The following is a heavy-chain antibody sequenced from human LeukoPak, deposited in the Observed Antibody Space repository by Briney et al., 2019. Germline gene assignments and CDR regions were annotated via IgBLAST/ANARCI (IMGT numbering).Heavy chain of an antibody. CDR3: AITSPNMVRGVISHY. Sequence: SQTLSLTCTVSGGSISSGDYYWSWIRQPPGKGLEWIGYIYYSGSTYYNPSLKSRVTISVDTSKNQFSLKLSSVTAADTAVYYCAITSPNMVRGVISHYWGQGTLVTVSS. J-gene: IGHJ4*02. D-gene: IGHD3-10*01. V-gene: IGHV4-30-4*01. CDR2: IYYSGST. CDR1: GGSISSGDYY.